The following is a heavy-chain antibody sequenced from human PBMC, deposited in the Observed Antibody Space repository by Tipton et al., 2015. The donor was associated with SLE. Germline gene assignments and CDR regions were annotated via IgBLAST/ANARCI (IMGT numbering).Heavy chain of an antibody. CDR1: GDSFSSVYH. CDR2: MSPSGGS. Sequence: TLSLTCSVSGDSFSSVYHWGWIRQPPGKGLEWIGSMSPSGGSYYNPSLRSRVTISIDTSKNTFSLRLRSVTAADTAVYYCARYYSPSAFDIWGQGTMVTVSS. J-gene: IGHJ3*02. CDR3: ARYYSPSAFDI. V-gene: IGHV4-38-2*01. D-gene: IGHD2/OR15-2a*01.